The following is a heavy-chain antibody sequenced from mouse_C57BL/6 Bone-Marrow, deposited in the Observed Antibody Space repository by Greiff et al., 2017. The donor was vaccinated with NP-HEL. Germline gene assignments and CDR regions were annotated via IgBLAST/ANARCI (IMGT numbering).Heavy chain of an antibody. D-gene: IGHD1-1*01. CDR2: IDPETGGT. V-gene: IGHV1-15*01. J-gene: IGHJ3*01. CDR3: TRGYYYVNEGLAY. CDR1: GYTFTDYE. Sequence: QVQLQQSGAELVRPGAPVTLSCKASGYTFTDYEMHWVKQTPVHGLDWIGAIDPETGGTAYNQKFKGKAILTADQSSSTAYMELRSMTSKDSDVYYCTRGYYYVNEGLAYWGQGTLVTVSA.